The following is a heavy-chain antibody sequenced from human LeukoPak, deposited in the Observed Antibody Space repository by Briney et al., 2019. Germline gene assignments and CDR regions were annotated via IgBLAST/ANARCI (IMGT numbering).Heavy chain of an antibody. J-gene: IGHJ6*02. V-gene: IGHV4-59*01. CDR1: GGSISTYY. Sequence: SETLSLTCSVSGGSISTYYWSWIRQPPGKGLEWIGYIYYTGTTNYNPSLRSRVTMSVDTSRNQFSLRLSSVTAADTAVYYCAREDPQTTVPEGMDVWGHGTTVIVSS. D-gene: IGHD4-17*01. CDR3: AREDPQTTVPEGMDV. CDR2: IYYTGTT.